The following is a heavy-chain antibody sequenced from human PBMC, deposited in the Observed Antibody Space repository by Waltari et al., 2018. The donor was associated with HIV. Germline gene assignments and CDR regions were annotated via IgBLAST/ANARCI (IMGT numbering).Heavy chain of an antibody. CDR1: GGHFISYP. CDR2: IYYPGRT. CDR3: ARGLFGVGSNWFDP. D-gene: IGHD3-3*01. Sequence: QVQLQESGPGLVKPSETLSLTCTASGGHFISYPWSWIRQPPGKGLEWIGYIYYPGRTNCNPSLKSRVTISVDTSKNQFSLRLRSVTAADTAVYYCARGLFGVGSNWFDPWGQGILVTVSS. J-gene: IGHJ5*02. V-gene: IGHV4-59*01.